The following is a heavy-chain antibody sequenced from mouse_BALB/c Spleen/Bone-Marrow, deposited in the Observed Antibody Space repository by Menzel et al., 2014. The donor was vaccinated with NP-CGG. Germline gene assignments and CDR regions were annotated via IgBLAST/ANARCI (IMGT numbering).Heavy chain of an antibody. Sequence: EVMLVESGGGLVQPGGSLKLSCATSGFTFSDYYMYWVRQTPEKRLEWVAYISNGGGSTYYPDTVKGRFTISRDNAKNTLYLQMSRLRSEDTAMYYCERQGIYYGYDPFAYWGQGTLVTVS. CDR3: ERQGIYYGYDPFAY. CDR1: GFTFSDYY. CDR2: ISNGGGST. V-gene: IGHV5-12*02. J-gene: IGHJ3*01. D-gene: IGHD2-2*01.